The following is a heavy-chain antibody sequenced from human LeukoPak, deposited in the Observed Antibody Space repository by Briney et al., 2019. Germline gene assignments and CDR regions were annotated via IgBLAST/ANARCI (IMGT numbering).Heavy chain of an antibody. Sequence: NPSETLSLTCTVSGGSISSSSYYWGWIRQPPGKGLEWIGSIYYSGSTYYNPSLKSRVTISVDTSKNQFSLKLSSVTDADTAVYYCARESDYDSSSMVDFWGQGTLVTVSS. J-gene: IGHJ4*02. CDR1: GGSISSSSYY. CDR2: IYYSGST. D-gene: IGHD3-22*01. CDR3: ARESDYDSSSMVDF. V-gene: IGHV4-39*07.